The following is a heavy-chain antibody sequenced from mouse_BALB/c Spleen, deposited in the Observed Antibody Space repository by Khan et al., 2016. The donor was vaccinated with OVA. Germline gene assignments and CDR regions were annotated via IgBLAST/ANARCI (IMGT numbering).Heavy chain of an antibody. Sequence: VQLQQSGAELAKPGASVKMSCTASGYTFTSYCMHWINQRPGQGLEWIGYINPTSGYTDYNQKFKDKATLTADKSSSTAYMQRSSLTSDDSAVDYCARERIDYWGQGTALTVAS. CDR1: GYTFTSYC. CDR2: INPTSGYT. J-gene: IGHJ2*01. V-gene: IGHV1-7*01. CDR3: ARERIDY.